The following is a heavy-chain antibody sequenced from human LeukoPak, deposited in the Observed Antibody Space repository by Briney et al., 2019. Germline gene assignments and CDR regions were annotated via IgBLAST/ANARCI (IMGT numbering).Heavy chain of an antibody. CDR2: ISGSGGST. CDR3: AKSGSGWYGGGFDY. D-gene: IGHD6-19*01. CDR1: GFTFSSYA. J-gene: IGHJ4*02. V-gene: IGHV3-23*01. Sequence: PGGSLRLSCAASGFTFSSYAMSWVRQAPGKGLEWVSAISGSGGSTYYADSVKGRFTISRDNSMNTLYLQMNSLRAEDTAVYYCAKSGSGWYGGGFDYWGQGTLVTVSS.